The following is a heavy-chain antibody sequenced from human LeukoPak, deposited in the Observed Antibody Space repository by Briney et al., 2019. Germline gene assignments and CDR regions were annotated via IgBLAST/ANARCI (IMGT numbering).Heavy chain of an antibody. J-gene: IGHJ3*02. CDR2: ISWNSGSI. CDR1: GFTFDDYA. V-gene: IGHV3-9*01. CDR3: TSSVRGVIDAFDI. D-gene: IGHD3-10*01. Sequence: GGSLRLSCAASGFTFDDYAMHRVRQAPGKGLEWVSGISWNSGSIGYADSVKGRFTISRDNAKNSLYLQMNSLRAEDTAVYYCTSSVRGVIDAFDIWGQGTMVTVSS.